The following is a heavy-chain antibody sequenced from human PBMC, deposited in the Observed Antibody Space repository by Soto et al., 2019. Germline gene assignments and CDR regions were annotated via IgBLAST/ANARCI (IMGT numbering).Heavy chain of an antibody. CDR3: ASLRDGYKKAAFDI. CDR2: IYYSGST. V-gene: IGHV4-30-2*01. D-gene: IGHD5-12*01. CDR1: GGSISSGGYS. Sequence: QLQLQESGSGLVKPSQTLSLTCAVSGGSISSGGYSWSWIRQPPGQGLEWIGYIYYSGSTYYNPSLKSRVTMSVDRSKNPFSLKLSSVTAADTAVYYCASLRDGYKKAAFDIWGQGTMVTVSS. J-gene: IGHJ3*02.